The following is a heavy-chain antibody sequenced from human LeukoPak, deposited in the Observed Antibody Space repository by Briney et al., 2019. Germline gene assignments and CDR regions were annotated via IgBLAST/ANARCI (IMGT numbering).Heavy chain of an antibody. Sequence: PGGSLRLSCAASGFTFSSYGMHWVRQAPGKGLEWVAFIRYDGSNKYYADSVKGRFTISRDNSKNTLYLQMNSLRAEDTAVYYCAKDRSSVYCSSNSCYLYWGQRTLVTVSS. CDR1: GFTFSSYG. CDR3: AKDRSSVYCSSNSCYLY. J-gene: IGHJ4*02. CDR2: IRYDGSNK. V-gene: IGHV3-30*02. D-gene: IGHD2-2*01.